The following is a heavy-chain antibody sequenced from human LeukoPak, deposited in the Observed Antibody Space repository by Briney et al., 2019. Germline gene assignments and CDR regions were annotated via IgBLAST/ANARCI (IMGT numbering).Heavy chain of an antibody. CDR3: ARDGRYNYGLGDY. J-gene: IGHJ4*02. V-gene: IGHV3-23*01. Sequence: PGGSLRLSCAASGFTFSSYAMSWVRQAPGKGLEWVSAISGSGGSTYYADSVKGRFTISRDNSKNTPYLQMNSLRAEDTAVYYCARDGRYNYGLGDYWGQGTLVTVSS. D-gene: IGHD5-18*01. CDR2: ISGSGGST. CDR1: GFTFSSYA.